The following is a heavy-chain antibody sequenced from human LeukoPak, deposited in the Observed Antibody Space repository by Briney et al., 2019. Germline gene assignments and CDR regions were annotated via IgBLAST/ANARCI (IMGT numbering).Heavy chain of an antibody. Sequence: PGGSLRLSCAASGFTFSSYVMSWVRQAPGKGLEWVSAVSGSGGITYYADSVKGRFTISRDNSKNTLYLQLNSLRAEDTAVYYCAKDRAVDTAMVNGFIGDYWGQGTLVTVSS. CDR2: VSGSGGIT. CDR1: GFTFSSYV. J-gene: IGHJ4*02. V-gene: IGHV3-23*01. D-gene: IGHD5-18*01. CDR3: AKDRAVDTAMVNGFIGDY.